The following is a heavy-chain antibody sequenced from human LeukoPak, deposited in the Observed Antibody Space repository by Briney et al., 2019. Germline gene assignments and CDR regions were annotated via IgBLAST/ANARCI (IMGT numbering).Heavy chain of an antibody. CDR2: ISAYNGNT. CDR3: ARAPSSSQYYYYGIDV. J-gene: IGHJ6*02. Sequence: ASVKVSCKASGYTFTSYGISWVRQAPGQGLEWMGWISAYNGNTNYAQKLQGRVTMTTDTSTSTAYMELRSLRSDDTAVYHCARAPSSSQYYYYGIDVWGQGTTVIVSS. CDR1: GYTFTSYG. V-gene: IGHV1-18*01. D-gene: IGHD6-13*01.